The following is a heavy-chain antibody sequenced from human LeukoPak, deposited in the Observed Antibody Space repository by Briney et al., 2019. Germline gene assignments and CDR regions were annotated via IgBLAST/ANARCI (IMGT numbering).Heavy chain of an antibody. CDR2: IYYSGST. Sequence: TPSETLSLTCTVSGGSINNYYWSWIRQPPGKGLEWIGYIYYSGSTNYNPSLKSRVTISVDTSKNQFSLKLSSVTAADTAVYYCARTELGIYDYWGQGTLVTVSS. CDR1: GGSINNYY. CDR3: ARTELGIYDY. D-gene: IGHD7-27*01. J-gene: IGHJ4*02. V-gene: IGHV4-59*01.